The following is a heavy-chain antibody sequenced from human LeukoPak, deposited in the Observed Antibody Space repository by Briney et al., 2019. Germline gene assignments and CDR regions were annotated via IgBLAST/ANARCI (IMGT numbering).Heavy chain of an antibody. V-gene: IGHV1-8*01. CDR1: GYTFTSYD. CDR2: MNPNNGNT. J-gene: IGHJ4*02. Sequence: EASVKVSCKASGYTFTSYDLNWVRQATGQGLEWVGWMNPNNGNTGYAQKFQGRVTMTRNTFISTAYMELSSLKSEDTAVYYCARGPPSGHCTSTSCYINYWGQGTVVTVSS. CDR3: ARGPPSGHCTSTSCYINY. D-gene: IGHD2-2*02.